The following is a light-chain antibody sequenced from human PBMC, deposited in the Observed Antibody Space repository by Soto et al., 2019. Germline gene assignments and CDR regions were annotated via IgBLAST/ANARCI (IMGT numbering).Light chain of an antibody. Sequence: QSVLTQPASVSVSPGQSITISCTGSNSDIGAYNYVSWYQQHPGKAPKLIIHGVTNRPSGVSHRFSGSKSDYTASLTISGLQAEDEGDYYCSSYTTAYFYVFGTGTKVTVL. CDR1: NSDIGAYNY. CDR3: SSYTTAYFYV. J-gene: IGLJ1*01. CDR2: GVT. V-gene: IGLV2-14*01.